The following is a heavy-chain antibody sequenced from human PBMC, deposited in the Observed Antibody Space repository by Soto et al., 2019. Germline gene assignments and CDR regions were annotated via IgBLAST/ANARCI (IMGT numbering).Heavy chain of an antibody. CDR2: INHSGST. V-gene: IGHV4-34*01. CDR1: GGSFSGYY. Sequence: PSETLSLTCAVYGGSFSGYYWSWIRQPPGKGLEWIGEINHSGSTNYNPSLKSRVTISVDTSKNQFSLKLSSVTAADTAVYYCARPRVYGDYSNYYYYGMDVWGQGTTVTVSS. CDR3: ARPRVYGDYSNYYYYGMDV. J-gene: IGHJ6*02. D-gene: IGHD4-17*01.